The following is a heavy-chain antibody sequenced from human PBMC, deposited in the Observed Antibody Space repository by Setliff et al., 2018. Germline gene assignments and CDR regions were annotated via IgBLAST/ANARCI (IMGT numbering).Heavy chain of an antibody. CDR3: ARATLTIFGLVTPFDY. Sequence: GGSLRLSCAASGFTFSSYSMNWVRQAPGKGLEWVSYISSSSSYIYYADSVKGRFTISRDNAKNSLYLQMNSLRAEDTAVYYCARATLTIFGLVTPFDYWGQGTLVTVSS. D-gene: IGHD3-3*01. J-gene: IGHJ4*02. CDR1: GFTFSSYS. CDR2: ISSSSSYI. V-gene: IGHV3-21*05.